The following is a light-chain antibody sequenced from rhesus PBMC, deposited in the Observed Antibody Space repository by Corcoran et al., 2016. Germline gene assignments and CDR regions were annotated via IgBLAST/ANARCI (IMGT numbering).Light chain of an antibody. J-gene: IGKJ4*01. Sequence: EIVLTQSPATLSLSPGERATLSCRASQSVSSSLAWYQQKPGQAPRLLIYDASSRATGIPDRVSGSWSGTDFTLTISRLVPEDVGVSYCQQFSHWPHLPFGGGTKVELK. CDR2: DAS. CDR3: QQFSHWPHLP. V-gene: IGKV3-35*01. CDR1: QSVSSS.